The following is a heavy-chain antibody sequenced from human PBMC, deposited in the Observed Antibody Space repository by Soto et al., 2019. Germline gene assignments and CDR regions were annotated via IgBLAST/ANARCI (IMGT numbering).Heavy chain of an antibody. CDR3: ARDGGASTFDFDS. J-gene: IGHJ4*02. D-gene: IGHD3-16*01. CDR1: GFTFSSYA. V-gene: IGHV3-48*04. CDR2: ITGSGVTM. Sequence: AGGSLRLSCAASGFTFSSYAMSWIRQAPGKGLEWISYITGSGVTMYADSVKGRFTISRDNAKNSLYLQMDSLRAEDTAVYYCARDGGASTFDFDSWGKGTLATVSS.